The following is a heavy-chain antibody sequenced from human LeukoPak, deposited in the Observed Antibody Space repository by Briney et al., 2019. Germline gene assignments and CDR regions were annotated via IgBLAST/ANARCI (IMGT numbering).Heavy chain of an antibody. Sequence: GGSLRLSCAASGFTFSNAWMSWVRQAPGKGLEWVGRIKSKTDGGTTDYVATVKGRFTISRDDSKNTLYLQMNSLKTEDTAVYYCTVSQWFGELLYYWGQGTLVTVSS. V-gene: IGHV3-15*05. D-gene: IGHD3-10*01. CDR2: IKSKTDGGTT. CDR1: GFTFSNAW. CDR3: TVSQWFGELLYY. J-gene: IGHJ4*02.